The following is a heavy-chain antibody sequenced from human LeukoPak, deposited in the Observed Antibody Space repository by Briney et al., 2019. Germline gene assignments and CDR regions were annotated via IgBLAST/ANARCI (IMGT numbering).Heavy chain of an antibody. CDR1: GYSISSGYY. V-gene: IGHV4-38-2*02. CDR3: ARDSLGPVLLWFGELGY. J-gene: IGHJ4*02. D-gene: IGHD3-10*01. Sequence: SETLSLTCAVSGYSISSGYYWGWIRQPPGKGLEWIGSIYHSGSTYYNPSLKSRVTISVDTSKNQFSLKLSSVTAADTAVYYRARDSLGPVLLWFGELGYWGQGTLVTVSS. CDR2: IYHSGST.